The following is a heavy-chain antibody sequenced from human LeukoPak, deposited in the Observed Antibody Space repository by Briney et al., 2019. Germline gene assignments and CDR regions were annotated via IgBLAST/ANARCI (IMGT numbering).Heavy chain of an antibody. D-gene: IGHD1-26*01. Sequence: GSSVKVSCKASGGTFSSYAISWVRQAPGQGLEWMGRIIPIFGTANYAQKFQGRVTITTDESTSTAYMGLSSLRSEDTAVYYCARDLRVGATNWFDPWGQGTLVTVSP. CDR3: ARDLRVGATNWFDP. V-gene: IGHV1-69*05. J-gene: IGHJ5*02. CDR2: IIPIFGTA. CDR1: GGTFSSYA.